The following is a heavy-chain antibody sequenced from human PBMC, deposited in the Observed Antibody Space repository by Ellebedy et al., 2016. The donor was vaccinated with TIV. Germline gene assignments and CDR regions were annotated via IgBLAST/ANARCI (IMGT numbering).Heavy chain of an antibody. CDR3: ARLRIAARPMGWFDP. V-gene: IGHV4-34*01. CDR1: GGSFSGYY. J-gene: IGHJ5*02. Sequence: GSLRLSXAVYGGSFSGYYWSWIRQPPGKGLEWIGEINHSGSTNYNPSLKSRVTISVDTSKNQFSLKLSSVTAADTAVYYCARLRIAARPMGWFDPWGQGTLVTVSS. CDR2: INHSGST. D-gene: IGHD6-6*01.